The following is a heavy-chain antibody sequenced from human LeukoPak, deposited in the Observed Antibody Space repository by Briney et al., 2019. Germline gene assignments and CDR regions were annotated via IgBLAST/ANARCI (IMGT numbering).Heavy chain of an antibody. J-gene: IGHJ4*02. CDR1: GFTFSSYW. CDR3: ARDLDYDFWSGCPGY. CDR2: INTDGSST. V-gene: IGHV3-74*01. Sequence: GGSLRLSCAASGFTFSSYWMHWVRQAPGKGLVWVSRINTDGSSTSYADSVKGRFTISRDNAKNTLYLQMNSLRAEDTAVYHCARDLDYDFWSGCPGYWGQGTLVTVSS. D-gene: IGHD3-3*01.